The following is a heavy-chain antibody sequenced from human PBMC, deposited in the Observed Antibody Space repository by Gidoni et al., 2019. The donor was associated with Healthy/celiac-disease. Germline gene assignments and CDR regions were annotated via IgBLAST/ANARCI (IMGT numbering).Heavy chain of an antibody. CDR3: ARGWWVWELLDNDAFDI. Sequence: QVQLVQSGAEVKKPGASVKVSCKASGYTFTSYYMHWVRQAPGQGLEWMGIINPSGGSTSYAQKFQGRVTMTRDTSTSTVYMELSSLRSEDTAVYYCARGWWVWELLDNDAFDIWGQGTMVTVSS. D-gene: IGHD1-26*01. CDR1: GYTFTSYY. CDR2: INPSGGST. V-gene: IGHV1-46*01. J-gene: IGHJ3*02.